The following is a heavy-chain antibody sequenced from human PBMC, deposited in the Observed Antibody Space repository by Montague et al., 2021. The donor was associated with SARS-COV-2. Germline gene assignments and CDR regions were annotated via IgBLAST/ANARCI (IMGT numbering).Heavy chain of an antibody. CDR2: NNQRGST. CDR3: ARVAGGYYHDSSAYFDY. J-gene: IGHJ4*02. V-gene: IGHV4-34*01. CDR1: GGSFSGYY. Sequence: SETLSLTCAVDGGSFSGYYWSWIRQPPGKGLEWIGENNQRGSTNYNSSLKSRVTLSVDTSKKQVSLKLSSLTGADTAVYYCARVAGGYYHDSSAYFDYWGQGSLVTVSS. D-gene: IGHD3-22*01.